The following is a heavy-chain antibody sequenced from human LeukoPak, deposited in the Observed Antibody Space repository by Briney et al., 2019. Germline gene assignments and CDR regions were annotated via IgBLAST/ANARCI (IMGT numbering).Heavy chain of an antibody. CDR2: IKQDGSEK. CDR3: ARERLVVPATENYFDY. J-gene: IGHJ4*02. CDR1: GFTFSSYW. D-gene: IGHD2-2*01. V-gene: IGHV3-7*01. Sequence: GGSLRLSCAASGFTFSSYWMSWVRQAPGKGLEWVANIKQDGSEKYYVDSVKCRFTISRDNAKNSLYLQMHSLRAEDTAVYHCARERLVVPATENYFDYWGQGTLVTVSS.